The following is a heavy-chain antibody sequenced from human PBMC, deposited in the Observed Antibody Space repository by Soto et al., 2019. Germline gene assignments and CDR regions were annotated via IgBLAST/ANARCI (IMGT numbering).Heavy chain of an antibody. D-gene: IGHD6-13*01. Sequence: QVQLVQSGAEVKKPGSSVKVSCKASGGTFSSYAISWVRQAPGQGLEWMGGIIPIFGTANYAQKFQARATISADESTSTAYMELSSLRSEDTAVYYCALEPGIAAAGTSDYWGQGSLVTVSS. V-gene: IGHV1-69*01. CDR3: ALEPGIAAAGTSDY. J-gene: IGHJ4*02. CDR2: IIPIFGTA. CDR1: GGTFSSYA.